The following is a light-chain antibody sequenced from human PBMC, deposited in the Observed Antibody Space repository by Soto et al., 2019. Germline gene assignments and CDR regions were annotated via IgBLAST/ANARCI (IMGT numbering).Light chain of an antibody. CDR2: EVS. V-gene: IGLV2-8*01. Sequence: QSALTQPPSASGAPGQSVTISCTGSSSDVGGYNYVSWYQQHPGKAPKLMIYEVSKRPSGVPDRLAGSKSGNTASLTVSGLQAEDEAVYYCSSYGGSNTVVFGGGTKVTVL. CDR1: SSDVGGYNY. CDR3: SSYGGSNTVV. J-gene: IGLJ2*01.